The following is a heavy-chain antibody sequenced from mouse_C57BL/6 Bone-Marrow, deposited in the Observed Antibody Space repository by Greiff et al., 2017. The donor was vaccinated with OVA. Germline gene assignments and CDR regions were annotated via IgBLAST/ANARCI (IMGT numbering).Heavy chain of an antibody. D-gene: IGHD1-1*01. CDR2: IDPENGDT. CDR3: TFDYYGSSLYAMDY. CDR1: GFNIKDDY. J-gene: IGHJ4*01. Sequence: VQLKQSGAELVRPGASVKLSCTASGFNIKDDYMHWVKQRPEQGLEWIGWIDPENGDTEYASKFQGKATITADTSSNTAYLQLSSLTSEDTAVYYCTFDYYGSSLYAMDYWGQGTSVTVSS. V-gene: IGHV14-4*01.